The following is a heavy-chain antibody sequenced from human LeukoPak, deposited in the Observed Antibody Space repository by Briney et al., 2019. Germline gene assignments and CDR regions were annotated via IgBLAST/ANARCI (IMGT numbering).Heavy chain of an antibody. Sequence: GGSLRLSCAASGFSLSGYWMTWVRQAPGKGLEWVTNINRDGSQKNHVDSVQGRFTISRDNAKNSLYLQMNSLRAEDTAVYYCAKELMDVWAKGTTVTVSS. V-gene: IGHV3-7*01. CDR2: INRDGSQK. J-gene: IGHJ6*03. CDR3: AKELMDV. CDR1: GFSLSGYW.